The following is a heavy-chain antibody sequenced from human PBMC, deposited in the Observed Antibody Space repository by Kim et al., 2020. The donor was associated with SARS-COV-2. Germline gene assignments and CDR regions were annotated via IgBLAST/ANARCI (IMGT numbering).Heavy chain of an antibody. V-gene: IGHV5-10-1*01. D-gene: IGHD5-18*01. CDR3: ARRPIGYNYGMDV. J-gene: IGHJ6*02. Sequence: YGPSFQGHVTISADKSINPAFQQWSSLRASDTAMYYCARRPIGYNYGMDVWGQGTTVTVSS.